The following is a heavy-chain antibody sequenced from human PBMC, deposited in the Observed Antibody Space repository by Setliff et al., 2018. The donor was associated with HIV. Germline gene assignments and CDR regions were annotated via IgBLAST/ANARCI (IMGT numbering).Heavy chain of an antibody. Sequence: SVKVSCKASGDTFNNYAIGWVRQAPGQGLEWMGGILPVSGAANYAQKFQGRVTITADESTATFYMEMSTLRSEDTAVYYCVNLPFLYYYYMDVWGEGTPVTVS. CDR1: GDTFNNYA. V-gene: IGHV1-69*13. J-gene: IGHJ6*03. CDR3: VNLPFLYYYYMDV. CDR2: ILPVSGAA.